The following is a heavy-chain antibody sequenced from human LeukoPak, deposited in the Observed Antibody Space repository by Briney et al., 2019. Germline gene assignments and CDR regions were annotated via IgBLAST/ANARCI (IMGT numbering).Heavy chain of an antibody. V-gene: IGHV3-30-3*01. J-gene: IGHJ4*02. CDR2: ISYDGSNK. D-gene: IGHD2-2*01. CDR3: ARDRVVPAAYLFDY. Sequence: EGSLRLSCAASGFTFSSYAMHWVRQAPGKGLEWVAVISYDGSNKYYADSVKGRFTISRDNSKNTLYLQMNSLRAEDTAVYYCARDRVVPAAYLFDYWGQGTLVTVSS. CDR1: GFTFSSYA.